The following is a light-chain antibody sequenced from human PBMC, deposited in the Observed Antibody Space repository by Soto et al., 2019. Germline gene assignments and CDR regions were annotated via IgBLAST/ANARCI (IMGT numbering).Light chain of an antibody. J-gene: IGLJ2*01. Sequence: QSALTQPPSASGTPGQRVTISCSGSSSNIEENIVNWYRQFPGVAPKLLIDDQRPSGVPARFSASKSGTSASLAISGLQSEDEAVYYCASWDDSVNGVVFGGGTK. CDR1: SSNIEENI. CDR3: ASWDDSVNGVV. CDR2: D. V-gene: IGLV1-44*01.